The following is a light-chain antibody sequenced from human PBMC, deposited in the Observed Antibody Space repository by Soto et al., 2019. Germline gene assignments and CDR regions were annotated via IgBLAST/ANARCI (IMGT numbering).Light chain of an antibody. Sequence: EIVLTQSPGILSLSPGARATLSCRASQTVAYTSLAWYQQRPGQAPRLLIYGASSRATGIPDRFSVSGSGTDFTLTISRLEPEDFAVYYCQQYRTFGQGTKVEIK. J-gene: IGKJ1*01. V-gene: IGKV3-20*01. CDR1: QTVAYTS. CDR3: QQYRT. CDR2: GAS.